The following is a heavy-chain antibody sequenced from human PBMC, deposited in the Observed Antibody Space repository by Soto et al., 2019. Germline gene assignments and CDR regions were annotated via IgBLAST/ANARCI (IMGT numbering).Heavy chain of an antibody. D-gene: IGHD6-13*01. J-gene: IGHJ4*02. Sequence: VASVKVSCKASGYTFTSYAMHWVRQAPGQRLEWMGWINAGNGNTKYSQKFQGRVTITRDTSASTAYMELSSLRSEDTAVYYCARVKVGIAAPFDYWGQGTLVTVSS. CDR3: ARVKVGIAAPFDY. CDR2: INAGNGNT. CDR1: GYTFTSYA. V-gene: IGHV1-3*01.